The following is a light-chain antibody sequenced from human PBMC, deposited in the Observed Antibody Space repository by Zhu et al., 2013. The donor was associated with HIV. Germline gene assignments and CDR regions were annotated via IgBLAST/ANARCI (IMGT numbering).Light chain of an antibody. CDR1: QSVSRF. V-gene: IGKV3-20*01. Sequence: EIVLTQSPATLSLSPGERATLSCRASQSVSRFLAWYQQKPGQSPRLLIYATSSRANGIPDRFSGSGSGTDFTLTINRLEPEDFGVYYCQQYGRSPYSFGQGTKLEIK. CDR2: ATS. J-gene: IGKJ2*03. CDR3: QQYGRSPYS.